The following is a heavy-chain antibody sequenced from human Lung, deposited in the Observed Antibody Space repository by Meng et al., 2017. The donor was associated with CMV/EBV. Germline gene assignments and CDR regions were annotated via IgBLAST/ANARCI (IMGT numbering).Heavy chain of an antibody. CDR2: ISSSSSTI. CDR3: ARGLRYYDFWSGSDIYGMDV. V-gene: IGHV3-48*04. J-gene: IGHJ6*02. Sequence: GGSLRLSCAASGFTFSSYSMNWVRQAPGKGLEWVSYISSSSSTIYYADSVKGRFTISRDNAKNSLYLQMNSLRAEDTAVYYCARGLRYYDFWSGSDIYGMDVWGQGXTVTVSS. CDR1: GFTFSSYS. D-gene: IGHD3-3*01.